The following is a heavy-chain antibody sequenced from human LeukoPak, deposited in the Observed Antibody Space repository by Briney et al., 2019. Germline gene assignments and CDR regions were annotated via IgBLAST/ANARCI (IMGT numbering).Heavy chain of an antibody. Sequence: GGSLRLSCAASGFTVSSNYMSWVRQAPGKGLEWVSVIYSGGSTYYADSVKGRFTISRDNSKNKLYLQMNSLRAEDTAVYYCAASSGWFCLDYWGQGTLVTVSS. J-gene: IGHJ4*02. CDR1: GFTVSSNY. CDR2: IYSGGST. V-gene: IGHV3-53*01. D-gene: IGHD6-19*01. CDR3: AASSGWFCLDY.